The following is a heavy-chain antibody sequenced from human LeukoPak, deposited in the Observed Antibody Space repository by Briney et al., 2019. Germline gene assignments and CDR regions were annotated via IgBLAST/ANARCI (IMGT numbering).Heavy chain of an antibody. CDR3: ARGNGYSYGNFDY. V-gene: IGHV3-53*01. Sequence: GGSLRLSCAASGFTVNYWMSWARQAPGKGLEWVSVIYSGGSTYYADSVKGRFTISRDNSKNTLYLQMNSLRAEDTAVYYCARGNGYSYGNFDYWGQGTLVTVSS. CDR1: GFTVNYW. D-gene: IGHD5-18*01. CDR2: IYSGGST. J-gene: IGHJ4*02.